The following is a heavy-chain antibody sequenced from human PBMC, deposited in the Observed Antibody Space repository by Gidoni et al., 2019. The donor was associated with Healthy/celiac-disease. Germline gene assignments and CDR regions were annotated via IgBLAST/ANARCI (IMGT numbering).Heavy chain of an antibody. Sequence: QVQLVESGGGVVQPGRSLRLSCAASGFTFSSYAMHWVRQAPGKGLEWVAVISYDGSNKYYADSVKGRFTISRDNSKNTLYLQMNSLRAEDTAVYYCARAGGAAAGTGVSGYWGQGTLVTVSS. V-gene: IGHV3-30*01. CDR2: ISYDGSNK. J-gene: IGHJ4*02. CDR1: GFTFSSYA. D-gene: IGHD6-13*01. CDR3: ARAGGAAAGTGVSGY.